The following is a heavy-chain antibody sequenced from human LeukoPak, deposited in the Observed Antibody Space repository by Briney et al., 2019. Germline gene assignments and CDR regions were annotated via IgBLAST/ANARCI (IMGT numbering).Heavy chain of an antibody. V-gene: IGHV4-38-2*02. Sequence: SETLSLTCAVSGYSISSGYYWGWIRQPPGKGLEWIGSIYHSGSTYYNPSLKSRVTISVDTSKNQFSLKLSSVTAAGTAVYYCARDPSEYSSSSITFDYWGQGTLVTVSS. J-gene: IGHJ4*02. D-gene: IGHD6-6*01. CDR3: ARDPSEYSSSSITFDY. CDR1: GYSISSGYY. CDR2: IYHSGST.